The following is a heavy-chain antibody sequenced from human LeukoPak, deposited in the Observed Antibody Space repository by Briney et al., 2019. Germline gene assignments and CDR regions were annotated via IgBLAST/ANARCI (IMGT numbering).Heavy chain of an antibody. J-gene: IGHJ6*02. Sequence: GEPLRLSCAASGFSFSSYGMHWLRQAPGKGPESVALIRHDGTETYHADSVKGRFTISRDDSKSTFYLQMNSLRPKDTAVYYCAKANRDHLSHYYGVDVWGPGTTV. D-gene: IGHD3-10*01. CDR2: IRHDGTET. CDR1: GFSFSSYG. V-gene: IGHV3-30*02. CDR3: AKANRDHLSHYYGVDV.